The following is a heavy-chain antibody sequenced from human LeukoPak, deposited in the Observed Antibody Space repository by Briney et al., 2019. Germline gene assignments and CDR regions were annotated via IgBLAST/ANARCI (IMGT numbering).Heavy chain of an antibody. CDR3: ARGTQLGDYSMVPYH. J-gene: IGHJ5*02. CDR2: INHSGST. CDR1: GGSFSGYY. D-gene: IGHD4-4*01. V-gene: IGHV4-34*01. Sequence: SETLSLTCAVYGGSFSGYYWSWIRQPPGKGLEWIGEINHSGSTNYNPSLKSRVTISVDTSKNQFSLKLSSVTAADTAVYYCARGTQLGDYSMVPYHWGQGTLVTVSS.